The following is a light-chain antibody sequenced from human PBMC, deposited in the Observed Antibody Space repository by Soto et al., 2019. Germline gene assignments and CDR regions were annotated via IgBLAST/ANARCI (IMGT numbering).Light chain of an antibody. CDR2: GNS. CDR1: SSNIGAGYD. J-gene: IGLJ3*02. V-gene: IGLV1-40*01. CDR3: QSYDSSLSGSWV. Sequence: QSVLTQPPSVSGAPGQSVPISCTGSSSNIGAGYDVHWYQQLPGTAPKLHIYGNSNRPSGVPDRFSGSKSGTSASLAITGLQAEDEADYYCQSYDSSLSGSWVFGGGTQLTVL.